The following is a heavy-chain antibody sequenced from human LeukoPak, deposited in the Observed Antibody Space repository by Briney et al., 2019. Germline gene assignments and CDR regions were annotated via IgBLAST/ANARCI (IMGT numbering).Heavy chain of an antibody. CDR1: GYTFTNYG. D-gene: IGHD5-12*01. V-gene: IGHV1-18*01. CDR3: ARSDLATITAGPFEY. J-gene: IGHJ4*02. CDR2: ISGHQGNT. Sequence: GPVKVSCKASGYTFTNYGITWVRQAPGQGLEWTGWISGHQGNTKYAQNFQGRVTMTIDTSTSTAYMDLRSLRSDDTAIYFCARSDLATITAGPFEYWGQGTLVAVSS.